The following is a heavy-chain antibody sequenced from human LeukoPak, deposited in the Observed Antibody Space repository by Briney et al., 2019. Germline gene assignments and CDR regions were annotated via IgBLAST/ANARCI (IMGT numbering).Heavy chain of an antibody. V-gene: IGHV1-2*02. CDR3: ARSWGSYNWLDP. D-gene: IGHD3-10*01. Sequence: ASVKVSCKASGYTFTGYYIHWVRQAPGQGLEWMGWINPNSGGTNYAQKFQGRVTLTRDTSISTVYMELSRLRSDDTAVYYCARSWGSYNWLDPWGQGTLVTVSS. CDR1: GYTFTGYY. CDR2: INPNSGGT. J-gene: IGHJ5*02.